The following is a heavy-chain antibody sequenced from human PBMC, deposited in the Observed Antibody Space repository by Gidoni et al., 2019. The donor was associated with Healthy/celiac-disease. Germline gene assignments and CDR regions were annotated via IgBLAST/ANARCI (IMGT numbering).Heavy chain of an antibody. CDR2: IIPIFDTA. CDR3: ARGLVGSPFDY. Sequence: QVQPVQSGAEVKKPGSSVKASCKASGGTFSSYAISWVRQDPGQGLEWMGGIIPIFDTANYAQKFQGRVTIAADESTSTAYMELSRLCSEDTAVYSCARGLVGSPFDYWGQGTLVTVSS. CDR1: GGTFSSYA. V-gene: IGHV1-69*01. J-gene: IGHJ4*02. D-gene: IGHD3-16*01.